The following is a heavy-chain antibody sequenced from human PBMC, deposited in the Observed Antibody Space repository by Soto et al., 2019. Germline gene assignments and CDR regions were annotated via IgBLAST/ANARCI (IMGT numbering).Heavy chain of an antibody. D-gene: IGHD6-6*01. J-gene: IGHJ6*02. V-gene: IGHV6-1*01. CDR1: GDSVSSNSAA. Sequence: SQTLSLTCAISGDSVSSNSAAWNWIRQSPSRGLEWLGRTYYRSKWYNDYAVSVKSRITINPDTSKNQFSLQLSSVTAADTAVYYCARIVRLNYYYGMDVWGQGTTVTVSS. CDR2: TYYRSKWYN. CDR3: ARIVRLNYYYGMDV.